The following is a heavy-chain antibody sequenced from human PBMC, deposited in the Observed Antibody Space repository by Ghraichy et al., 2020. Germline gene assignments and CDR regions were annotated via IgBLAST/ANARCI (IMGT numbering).Heavy chain of an antibody. D-gene: IGHD3-3*01. CDR1: GFTFSDYY. V-gene: IGHV3-11*06. J-gene: IGHJ4*02. CDR2: ISSSSSYT. Sequence: GGSLRLSCAASGFTFSDYYMSWIRQAPGKGLEWVSYISSSSSYTNYADSVKGRFTISRDNAKNSLYLQMNSLRAEDTAVYYCASTGFWSGYYTRPPNDYWGQGTLVTVSS. CDR3: ASTGFWSGYYTRPPNDY.